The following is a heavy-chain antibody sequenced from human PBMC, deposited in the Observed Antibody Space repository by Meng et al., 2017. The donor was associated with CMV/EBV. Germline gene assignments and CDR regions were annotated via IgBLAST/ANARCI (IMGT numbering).Heavy chain of an antibody. J-gene: IGHJ2*01. V-gene: IGHV4-59*12. CDR3: ARVTEGDWYFDL. CDR1: GGSINTYY. Sequence: SETLSLTCTVSGGSINTYYWNWIRQPPGKGLEWIGYVYYNGSTNYSPSLKSRVTISIDRSKKQFSLRLNSVTAADTAVYYCARVTEGDWYFDLWGRGTLVTVSS. D-gene: IGHD1-14*01. CDR2: VYYNGST.